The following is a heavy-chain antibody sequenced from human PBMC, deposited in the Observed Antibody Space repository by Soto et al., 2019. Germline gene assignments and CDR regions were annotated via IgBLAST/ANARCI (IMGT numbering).Heavy chain of an antibody. CDR2: IIPIFGTA. D-gene: IGHD6-19*01. J-gene: IGHJ6*02. CDR1: GGTFSSYA. V-gene: IGHV1-69*13. Sequence: GASVKVSCKASGGTFSSYAISWVRQAPGQGLEWMGGIIPIFGTANYAQKFQGRVTITADESTSTAYMELSSLRSEDTAVYYCARDWYSTGGGMDVWGQGTTVTVSS. CDR3: ARDWYSTGGGMDV.